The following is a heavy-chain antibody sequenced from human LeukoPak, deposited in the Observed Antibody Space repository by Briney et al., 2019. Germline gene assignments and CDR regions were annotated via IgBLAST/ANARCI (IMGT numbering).Heavy chain of an antibody. J-gene: IGHJ3*02. V-gene: IGHV4-34*01. D-gene: IGHD6-13*01. CDR3: ARGPLSGYSSSWHRGVDAFDI. CDR2: INHSGST. CDR1: GGSFSGYY. Sequence: SETLSLTCAVYGGSFSGYYWSWIRQPPGKGLEWIGEINHSGSTNYNPSLKSRVTISVDTSKNQFSLKLSSVTAADTAVYYCARGPLSGYSSSWHRGVDAFDIWGQGTMVTVSS.